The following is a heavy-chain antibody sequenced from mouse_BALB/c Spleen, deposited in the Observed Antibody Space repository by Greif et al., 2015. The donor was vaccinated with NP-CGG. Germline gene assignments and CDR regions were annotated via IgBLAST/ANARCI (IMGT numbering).Heavy chain of an antibody. Sequence: QVQLKQSGPELVTPGALVKISCKASGYTFTSYDINWVKQRPGQGLEWIGWIYPGDGSTKYNEKFKGKATLTADKSSSTAYMQLSSLTSENAAVYFCARYGLRAMDYWGQGTSVTVSS. D-gene: IGHD3-1*01. CDR3: ARYGLRAMDY. CDR1: GYTFTSYD. J-gene: IGHJ4*01. V-gene: IGHV1S56*01. CDR2: IYPGDGST.